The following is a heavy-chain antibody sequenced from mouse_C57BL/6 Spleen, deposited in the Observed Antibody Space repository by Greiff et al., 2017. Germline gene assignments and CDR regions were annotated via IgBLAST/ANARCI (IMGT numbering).Heavy chain of an antibody. CDR2: IYPGDGDT. D-gene: IGHD2-12*01. CDR3: ARGDYTTSFAY. V-gene: IGHV1-82*01. J-gene: IGHJ3*01. Sequence: QVHVKQSGPELVKPGASVKISCKASGYAFSSSWMNWVKQRPGKGLEWIGRIYPGDGDTNYNGKFKGKATLTADKSSSTAYMQLSSLTSEDSAVYFCARGDYTTSFAYWGQGTLVTVSA. CDR1: GYAFSSSW.